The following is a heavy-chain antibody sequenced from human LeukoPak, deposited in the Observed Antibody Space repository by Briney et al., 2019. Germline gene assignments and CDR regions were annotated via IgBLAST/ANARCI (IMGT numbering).Heavy chain of an antibody. D-gene: IGHD3-22*01. CDR1: GFTFSNYW. J-gene: IGHJ4*02. Sequence: GGSLSLSCAASGFTFSNYWMHWVRQAPGQGLVWVSRINDDGSNTKYADSVKGRFTISRDNGKNTLYLQMNSLRAEDTAVYYCASLSGDSNECWGQGTLVTVSS. CDR3: ASLSGDSNEC. CDR2: INDDGSNT. V-gene: IGHV3-74*01.